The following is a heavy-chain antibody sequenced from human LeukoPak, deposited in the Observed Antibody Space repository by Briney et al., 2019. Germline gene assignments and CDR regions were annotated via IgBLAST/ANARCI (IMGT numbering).Heavy chain of an antibody. Sequence: TGESLKISSKCSGYIFSTYWIVCVRQMPGKGLEWMGIIYPGDSDTRYSPSFQGQVTISSDKYISAAFLHWSSLKASDAVNYQCAVPGNCSTLSCSAIDYWGQGTLVTVSS. J-gene: IGHJ4*02. V-gene: IGHV5-51*01. CDR3: AVPGNCSTLSCSAIDY. CDR1: GYIFSTYW. D-gene: IGHD2-2*01. CDR2: IYPGDSDT.